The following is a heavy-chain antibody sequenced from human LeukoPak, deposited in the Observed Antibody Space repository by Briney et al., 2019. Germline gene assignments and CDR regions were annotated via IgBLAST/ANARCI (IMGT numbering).Heavy chain of an antibody. J-gene: IGHJ2*01. CDR1: GFAFSTYT. V-gene: IGHV3-21*01. Sequence: GGSLRLSCAASGFAFSTYTMNWVRQAPGKGLEWVSAIISTSGYIYYADSVKGRFTISRDNAKSSLYLQMNSLRAEDTAVFYCARTAPGYTTSWPAWYFDLWGRGTLVTVSS. CDR3: ARTAPGYTTSWPAWYFDL. D-gene: IGHD6-13*01. CDR2: IISTSGYI.